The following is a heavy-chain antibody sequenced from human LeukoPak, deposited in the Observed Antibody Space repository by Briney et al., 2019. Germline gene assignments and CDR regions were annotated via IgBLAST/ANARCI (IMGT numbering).Heavy chain of an antibody. CDR2: INHSGST. D-gene: IGHD3-10*01. J-gene: IGHJ4*02. V-gene: IGHV4-34*01. CDR1: GGSFSGYY. Sequence: PSETLSLTCAVYGGSFSGYYWSWIRQPPGKGLEWIGEINHSGSTNYNPSLKSRVTISVDTSKNQFSLKLSSVTAADTAVYYCARLRVTMVRGVIPNWGQGTLVTVSS. CDR3: ARLRVTMVRGVIPN.